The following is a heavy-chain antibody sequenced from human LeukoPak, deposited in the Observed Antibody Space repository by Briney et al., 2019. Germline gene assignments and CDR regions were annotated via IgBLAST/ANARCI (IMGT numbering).Heavy chain of an antibody. Sequence: SETLSLTCTVSGGSISSYYWSWIRQPPGKGLEWIGYIYCSGSTNYNPSLKSRVTISVDTSKNQFSLKLSSVTAADTAVYYCARSGYFPDWYFDLWGRGTLVTVSS. V-gene: IGHV4-59*08. CDR1: GGSISSYY. CDR3: ARSGYFPDWYFDL. CDR2: IYCSGST. D-gene: IGHD3-22*01. J-gene: IGHJ2*01.